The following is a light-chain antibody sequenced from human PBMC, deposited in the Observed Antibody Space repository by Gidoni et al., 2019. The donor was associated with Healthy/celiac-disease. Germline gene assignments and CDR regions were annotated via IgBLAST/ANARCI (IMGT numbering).Light chain of an antibody. CDR3: SSYTSSSTL. Sequence: QSALTQPASVSGSPGQSSTISCTGTSSYVGGYNYVSWYQQHQGKAPKLMIYDVSNRPSGVSNRFSGSKSGNTASLTISGLQAEDEADYYCSSYTSSSTLFGTGTKVTVL. V-gene: IGLV2-14*03. CDR2: DVS. J-gene: IGLJ1*01. CDR1: SSYVGGYNY.